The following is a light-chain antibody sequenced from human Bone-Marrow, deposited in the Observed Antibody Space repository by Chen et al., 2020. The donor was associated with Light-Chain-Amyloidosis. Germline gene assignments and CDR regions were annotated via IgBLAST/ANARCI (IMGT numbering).Light chain of an antibody. CDR3: LSYAGSFTFV. CDR2: EGS. V-gene: IGLV2-23*01. J-gene: IGLJ1*01. CDR1: SRDVATYKF. Sequence: SALTPPASVSGSPGQSLTIPCTPSSRDVATYKFVSWYQKHPGKAPKFIIYEGSKRPSGVSDRFSGSKSGKTASLTISGLQADDEADYYCLSYAGSFTFVFGTGTKVTVL.